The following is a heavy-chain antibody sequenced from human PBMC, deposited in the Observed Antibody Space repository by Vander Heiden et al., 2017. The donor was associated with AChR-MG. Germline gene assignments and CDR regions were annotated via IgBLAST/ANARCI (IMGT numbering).Heavy chain of an antibody. CDR3: ARDADTSGYFSYYDN. V-gene: IGHV3-33*01. D-gene: IGHD3-22*01. Sequence: QAQLVESGGGVVQPGRSLRLSCAASGFTFSNFGMHWVRQDPGKGLEWVALIWHDESKKYYADSVKGRFTISRDNPGNTLYLQMDSLRAEDTAVYFCARDADTSGYFSYYDNWGQGTLVTVSS. CDR1: GFTFSNFG. J-gene: IGHJ4*02. CDR2: IWHDESKK.